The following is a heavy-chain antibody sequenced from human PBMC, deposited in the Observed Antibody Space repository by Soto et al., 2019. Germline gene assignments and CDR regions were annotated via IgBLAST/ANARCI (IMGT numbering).Heavy chain of an antibody. CDR3: ARDDDSVATGLDY. Sequence: QVQLVESGGGVVQPGRSLRLSCAATGFTFSNHGMHWVRQAPGKGLEWVAVILNDGSAQEYAESVKGRFTISRDNSKNTLYLQMNNLRAEATSVYYCARDDDSVATGLDYWGQGIVVTVSS. D-gene: IGHD2-15*01. V-gene: IGHV3-33*01. CDR2: ILNDGSAQ. J-gene: IGHJ4*02. CDR1: GFTFSNHG.